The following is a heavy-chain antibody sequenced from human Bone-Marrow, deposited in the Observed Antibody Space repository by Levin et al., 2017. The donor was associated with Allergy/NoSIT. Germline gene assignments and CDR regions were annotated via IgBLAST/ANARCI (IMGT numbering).Heavy chain of an antibody. V-gene: IGHV3-7*01. D-gene: IGHD2-2*01. CDR2: IKQDGSEK. J-gene: IGHJ5*02. CDR3: ARGGGYCSVTSCQGIYFDP. CDR1: GFTFVEYW. Sequence: GESLKISCAASGFTFVEYWMTWVRQAPGKGLEWVANIKQDGSEKFYVDSVKGRFTISRDNAKNSLYLQMNSLRAEDTAVYYCARGGGYCSVTSCQGIYFDPWGQGTLVTVSS.